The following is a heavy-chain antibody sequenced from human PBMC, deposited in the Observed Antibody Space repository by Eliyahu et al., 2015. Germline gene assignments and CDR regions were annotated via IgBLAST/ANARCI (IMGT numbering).Heavy chain of an antibody. J-gene: IGHJ4*02. CDR2: IYYSGST. CDR1: GGSINRSSYY. D-gene: IGHD1-26*01. Sequence: QLQLQESGPGLVKPSETLSLTCTVSGGSINRSSYYWGWXRQPPGKGLEWIGSIYYSGSTYYNPSLKSRVTISVDTSKNQLSLKLSSVTAADTAVYYCVRDNLGGSHXFDYWGQGTLVTVSS. V-gene: IGHV4-39*07. CDR3: VRDNLGGSHXFDY.